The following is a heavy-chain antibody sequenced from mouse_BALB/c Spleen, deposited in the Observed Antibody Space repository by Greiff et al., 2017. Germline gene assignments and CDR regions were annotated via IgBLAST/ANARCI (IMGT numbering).Heavy chain of an antibody. J-gene: IGHJ3*01. V-gene: IGHV1S81*02. CDR3: GKGGTRAWFAN. D-gene: IGHD4-1*01. Sequence: VQLQQPGAELVRPGASVKLSCKASGYTFTSYWMHWVKQRPGQGLEWIGEINPSNGRTNYNEKLKSKDTLTVDKAYSTAYMQLSSLTSEDSAVFYSGKGGTRAWFANWGQGTPVTVTA. CDR2: INPSNGRT. CDR1: GYTFTSYW.